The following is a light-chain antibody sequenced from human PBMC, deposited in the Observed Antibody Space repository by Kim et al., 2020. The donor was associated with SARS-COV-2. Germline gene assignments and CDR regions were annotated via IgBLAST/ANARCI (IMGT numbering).Light chain of an antibody. Sequence: STGERAALACRASQSMRRSYLSWYQQKPGQAPRILIYGAYSMATGIPDKFRGGGSGTDFTLTIRRLEPEDIAVYYCQQYRSTSGTFVQETKVNIK. CDR3: QQYRSTSGT. V-gene: IGKV3-20*01. CDR2: GAY. CDR1: QSMRRSY. J-gene: IGKJ1*01.